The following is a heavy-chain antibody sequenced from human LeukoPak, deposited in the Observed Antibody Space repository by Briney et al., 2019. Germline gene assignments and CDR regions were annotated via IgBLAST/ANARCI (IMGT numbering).Heavy chain of an antibody. CDR1: GFTFSSYG. D-gene: IGHD2-2*01. Sequence: GGSLRLSCAASGFTFSSYGMHWVRQAPGKGLVWVSRINSDGSSTSYADSVKGRFTISRDNAKNTLYLQMNSLRAEDTAVYYCAREGCSSTSCSKYYYYMDVWGKGTTVTVSS. J-gene: IGHJ6*03. V-gene: IGHV3-74*01. CDR2: INSDGSST. CDR3: AREGCSSTSCSKYYYYMDV.